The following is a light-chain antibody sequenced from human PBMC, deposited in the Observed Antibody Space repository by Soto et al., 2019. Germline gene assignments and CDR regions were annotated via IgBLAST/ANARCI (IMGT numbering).Light chain of an antibody. Sequence: EIVLTQSPGTLSLSPGERATLSCRASQSVSYYLAWYQQKPGQAPRLLIYDASTRATGIPARFSGSGSGTDFTLTISSLEPEDFAVYYCQQHANWPLTFGGGTKVEIK. J-gene: IGKJ4*01. CDR1: QSVSYY. CDR3: QQHANWPLT. V-gene: IGKV3-11*01. CDR2: DAS.